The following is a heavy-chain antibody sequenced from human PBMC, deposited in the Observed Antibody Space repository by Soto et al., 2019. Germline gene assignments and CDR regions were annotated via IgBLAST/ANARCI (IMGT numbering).Heavy chain of an antibody. D-gene: IGHD1-20*01. CDR2: IYPGDSDT. Sequence: GESLKSSCKGSGYNFNTCWIDWVRQVPGKGLEWMGIIYPGDSDTKYSPSFQGQVTISVDKSTNTAYLQWSSLKASDTAIYYCARPQELGSRYIGAYVWGQGTTVTVSS. J-gene: IGHJ6*02. CDR1: GYNFNTCW. CDR3: ARPQELGSRYIGAYV. V-gene: IGHV5-51*01.